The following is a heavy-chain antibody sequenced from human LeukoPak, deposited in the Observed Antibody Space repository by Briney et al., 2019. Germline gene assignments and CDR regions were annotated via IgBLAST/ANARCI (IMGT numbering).Heavy chain of an antibody. J-gene: IGHJ4*02. CDR1: GFTFSSYA. Sequence: GGSLRLSCAASGFTFSSYAMSWVCQAPGKGLEWVSAISGSGGSTYYADSVKGRFTISRDNSKNTLYLQMNSLRAEDTAVYYCAKIGIVGATMYYFDYWGQGTLVTVSS. CDR2: ISGSGGST. D-gene: IGHD1-26*01. CDR3: AKIGIVGATMYYFDY. V-gene: IGHV3-23*01.